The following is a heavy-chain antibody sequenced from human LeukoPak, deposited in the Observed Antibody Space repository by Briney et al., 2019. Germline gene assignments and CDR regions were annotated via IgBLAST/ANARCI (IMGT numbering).Heavy chain of an antibody. CDR3: ARATTSIAARRSLGY. V-gene: IGHV1-2*02. Sequence: ASVKVSCKASGYTFTGYYMHWVRQAPGQGLEWMGWINPNSGGTNYAQKFQGRVTMTRDTSISTAYMELSRLRSDDTAVYYCARATTSIAARRSLGYWGQGTLVTVSS. J-gene: IGHJ4*02. CDR1: GYTFTGYY. CDR2: INPNSGGT. D-gene: IGHD6-6*01.